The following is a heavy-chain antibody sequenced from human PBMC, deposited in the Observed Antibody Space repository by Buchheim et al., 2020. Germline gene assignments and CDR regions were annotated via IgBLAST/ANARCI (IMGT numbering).Heavy chain of an antibody. D-gene: IGHD3-3*01. V-gene: IGHV3-30*18. Sequence: QVQLVESGGGVVQPGRSLRLSCAASGFTFSSYGMHWVRQAPGKGLEWVAVISYDGSNKYYADSVKGRFTISRDNSKNTLYLQMNSLRAEDTAVYYCAKDLYYDFWSGSQFYYYYGMDVWGQGTT. J-gene: IGHJ6*02. CDR1: GFTFSSYG. CDR3: AKDLYYDFWSGSQFYYYYGMDV. CDR2: ISYDGSNK.